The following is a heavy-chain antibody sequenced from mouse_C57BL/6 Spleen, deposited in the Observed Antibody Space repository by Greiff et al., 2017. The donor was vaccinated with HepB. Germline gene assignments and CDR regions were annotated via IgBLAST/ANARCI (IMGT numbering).Heavy chain of an antibody. J-gene: IGHJ2*01. Sequence: QVHVKQSGPELVKPGASVKISCKASGYAFSSSWMNWVKQRPGKGLEWIGRIYPGDGDTNYNGKFKGKATLTADKSSSTAYMQLSSLTSEDSAVYFCARVITTVVATKNYFDYWGQGTTLTVSS. V-gene: IGHV1-82*01. CDR2: IYPGDGDT. D-gene: IGHD1-1*01. CDR1: GYAFSSSW. CDR3: ARVITTVVATKNYFDY.